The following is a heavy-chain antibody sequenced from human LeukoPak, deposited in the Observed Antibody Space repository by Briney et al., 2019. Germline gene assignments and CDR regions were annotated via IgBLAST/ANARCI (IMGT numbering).Heavy chain of an antibody. V-gene: IGHV3-21*01. CDR1: GFSFSGYD. CDR2: ISTRSNYI. J-gene: IGHJ3*02. CDR3: VRGGYTMIKADAFDI. D-gene: IGHD3-22*01. Sequence: GGSLRLSCTASGFSFSGYDMNWVRQTPGKGLEWVASISTRSNYICYAASLKGRFTVSRDNAKASLYLQVNNLRADDTGRYYCVRGGYTMIKADAFDIWGQGTLVIVSS.